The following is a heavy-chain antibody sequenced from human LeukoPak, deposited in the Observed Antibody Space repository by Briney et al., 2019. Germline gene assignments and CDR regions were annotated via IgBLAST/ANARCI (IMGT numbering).Heavy chain of an antibody. Sequence: ASVKVSCKASGYTFTGYYMHWVRQAPGQGLEWMGWISPNSGGTNYAQKFQGRVTMTRDTSKNQFSLKLSSVTAADTAVYYCARSSGWLDSMDVWGKGTTVTISS. J-gene: IGHJ6*03. CDR1: GYTFTGYY. CDR3: ARSSGWLDSMDV. V-gene: IGHV1-2*02. CDR2: ISPNSGGT. D-gene: IGHD6-19*01.